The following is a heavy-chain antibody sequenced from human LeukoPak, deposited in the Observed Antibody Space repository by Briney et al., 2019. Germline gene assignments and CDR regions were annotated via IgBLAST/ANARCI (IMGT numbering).Heavy chain of an antibody. J-gene: IGHJ4*02. V-gene: IGHV3-43*01. CDR3: AKDRLYGALDY. D-gene: IGHD3-16*01. Sequence: GGSLRLSCAASGFTFDDYTMHWVRQAPGKGLEWVSLISWDGGSTYYADSVKGRFTISRDNSKNSLYLQMNSLSTEDTALYYCAKDRLYGALDYWGQGTLVTVSS. CDR2: ISWDGGST. CDR1: GFTFDDYT.